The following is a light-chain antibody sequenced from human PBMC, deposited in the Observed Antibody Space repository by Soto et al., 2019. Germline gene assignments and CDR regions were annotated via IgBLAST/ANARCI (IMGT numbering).Light chain of an antibody. CDR2: WAS. CDR3: QQYFSTPYT. Sequence: DIVMTQSPDSLAVSLGERATINCKSSQSLLYSSNNKNYLAWYQQKPGQPPKLLISWASTRESGVPDRLGGSGAGTDFTLTISSLQAEDVAVYYCQQYFSTPYTFGQGTKLEIK. CDR1: QSLLYSSNNKNY. J-gene: IGKJ2*01. V-gene: IGKV4-1*01.